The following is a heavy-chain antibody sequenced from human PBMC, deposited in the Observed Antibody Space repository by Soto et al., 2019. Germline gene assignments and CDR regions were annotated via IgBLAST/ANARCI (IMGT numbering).Heavy chain of an antibody. CDR1: GGTLSSSP. D-gene: IGHD1-26*01. Sequence: QAQLVQSGADVKKPGSSLRVSCQASGGTLSSSPVISCVRQAPGQGLEWMGGIVPISGTVNYAQMFQGRVTITAYESTNTVYMELHSLRSEDTGVYYCARGGFSGSYFAYWGQGTLVTVSS. CDR3: ARGGFSGSYFAY. J-gene: IGHJ4*02. V-gene: IGHV1-69*01. CDR2: IVPISGTV.